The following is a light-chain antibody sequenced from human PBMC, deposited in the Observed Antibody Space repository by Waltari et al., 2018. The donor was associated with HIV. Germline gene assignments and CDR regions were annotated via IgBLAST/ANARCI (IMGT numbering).Light chain of an antibody. Sequence: QSVLTQPPSASGTPGQRVTISCSGSSSNIGSNYVYWYRQLPGTAPKLLIYRSNQRPSGVPDRFSGSKSGTSASLAISGLRSENEADYYCAAWDASLSVWVFGGGTKLTVL. J-gene: IGLJ3*02. CDR1: SSNIGSNY. CDR3: AAWDASLSVWV. V-gene: IGLV1-47*01. CDR2: RSN.